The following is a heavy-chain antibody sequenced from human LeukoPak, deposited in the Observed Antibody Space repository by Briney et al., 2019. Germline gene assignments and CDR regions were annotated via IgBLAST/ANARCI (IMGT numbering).Heavy chain of an antibody. J-gene: IGHJ5*02. V-gene: IGHV5-51*01. CDR3: ARHAVLHCSSTSCYRNWFDP. Sequence: GESLKIFRNGSGYRLPRYWIAWVPPISTQWLVWMGIIYPGDSHTRYSPSFQGQVTISADKSISTAYLQWSSLKASDTAMYYCARHAVLHCSSTSCYRNWFDPWGQGTLVTVSS. CDR2: IYPGDSHT. D-gene: IGHD2-2*01. CDR1: GYRLPRYW.